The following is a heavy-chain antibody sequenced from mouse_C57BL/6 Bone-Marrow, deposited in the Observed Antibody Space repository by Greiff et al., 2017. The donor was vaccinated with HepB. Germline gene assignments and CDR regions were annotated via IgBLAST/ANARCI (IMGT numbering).Heavy chain of an antibody. V-gene: IGHV1-81*01. CDR1: GYTFTSYG. CDR2: IYPRSGNT. J-gene: IGHJ1*03. D-gene: IGHD2-5*01. Sequence: QVQLKESGAELARPGASVKLSCKASGYTFTSYGISWVKQRTGQGLEWIGEIYPRSGNTYYNEKFKGKATLTADKSSSTAYMDLRSLTSEDSAVYFCARRGAYYSKSYWYFDVWGTGTTVTVSS. CDR3: ARRGAYYSKSYWYFDV.